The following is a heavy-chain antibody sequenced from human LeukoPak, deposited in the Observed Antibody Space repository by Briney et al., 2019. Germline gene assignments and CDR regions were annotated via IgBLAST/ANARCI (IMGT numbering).Heavy chain of an antibody. Sequence: SETLSLTCTVSGGSISYYYWSWIRQPPGKGLEWIGYIYYSGSTNYNPSLRSRVTISVDTSKNQFSLKLSSVTAADTAVYYCARSIDYYDSSGHPAYFDYWGQGTLVTVSS. J-gene: IGHJ4*02. V-gene: IGHV4-59*12. CDR3: ARSIDYYDSSGHPAYFDY. CDR1: GGSISYYY. D-gene: IGHD3-22*01. CDR2: IYYSGST.